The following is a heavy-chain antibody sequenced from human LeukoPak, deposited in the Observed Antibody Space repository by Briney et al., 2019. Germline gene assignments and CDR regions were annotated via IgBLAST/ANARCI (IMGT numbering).Heavy chain of an antibody. D-gene: IGHD3-22*01. CDR2: ISSSGSTI. Sequence: GGSLRLSCAASGFTFSDYYMSWIRQAPGKGLEWVSYISSSGSTIYYADSVKGRFTISRDNAKNSLYLQMNSLGAEDTAVYYCATPLDYYDSSGYHQGGDWGQGTLVTVSS. CDR1: GFTFSDYY. CDR3: ATPLDYYDSSGYHQGGD. V-gene: IGHV3-11*01. J-gene: IGHJ4*02.